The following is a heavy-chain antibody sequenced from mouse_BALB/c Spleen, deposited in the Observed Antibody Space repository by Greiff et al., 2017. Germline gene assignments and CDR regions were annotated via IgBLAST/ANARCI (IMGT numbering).Heavy chain of an antibody. J-gene: IGHJ2*01. CDR1: GYSITSGYY. V-gene: IGHV3-6*02. CDR2: ISYDGSN. D-gene: IGHD2-4*01. Sequence: EVQLQESGPGLVKPSQSLSLTCSVTGYSITSGYYWNWIRQFPGNKLEWMGYISYDGSNNYNPSLKNRISITRDTSKNQFFLKLNSVTTEDTATYYCATYDYDVDVFDYWGQGTTLTVSS. CDR3: ATYDYDVDVFDY.